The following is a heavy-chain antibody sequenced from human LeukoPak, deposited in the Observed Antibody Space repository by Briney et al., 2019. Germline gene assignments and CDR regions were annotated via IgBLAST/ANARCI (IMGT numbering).Heavy chain of an antibody. D-gene: IGHD6-19*01. CDR2: INPNSGGT. CDR1: GYTFTGYY. CDR3: AREYSSGWTGDY. V-gene: IGHV1-2*06. J-gene: IGHJ4*02. Sequence: ASVKVSCKASGYTFTGYYMHWVRQAPGQGLEWMGRINPNSGGTNYAQKFQGRVTMTRDTSVSTAYMELSRLRSDDTAVYYCAREYSSGWTGDYWGQGTLVTVSS.